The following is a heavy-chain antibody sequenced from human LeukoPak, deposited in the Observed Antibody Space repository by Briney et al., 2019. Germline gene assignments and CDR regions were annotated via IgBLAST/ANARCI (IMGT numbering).Heavy chain of an antibody. CDR1: GGSFSGYY. Sequence: SETLSLTCAVDGGSFSGYYWSLIRQPPGKGLEWIGEINHSGSTNYNPSLKSRVTISVDTSKNQFSLKLSSVTAADTAVYYCARAPDYTNWFDPWGQGTLVTVSS. CDR2: INHSGST. V-gene: IGHV4-34*01. J-gene: IGHJ5*02. D-gene: IGHD4-4*01. CDR3: ARAPDYTNWFDP.